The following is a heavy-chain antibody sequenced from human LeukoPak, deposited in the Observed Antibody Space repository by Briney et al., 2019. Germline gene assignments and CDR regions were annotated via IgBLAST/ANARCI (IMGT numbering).Heavy chain of an antibody. J-gene: IGHJ4*02. D-gene: IGHD6-13*01. V-gene: IGHV3-23*01. CDR1: GFTFSTYA. CDR2: ISASGGAT. Sequence: GGSLRLSCAASGFTFSTYAMSWVRQTPGKGLQWVSGISASGGATYYADSVKGRFTISRDNSKNTLYLQMNSLRAEDTAVYYCARDLSSWYSPSYFDYWGQGTLVTVSS. CDR3: ARDLSSWYSPSYFDY.